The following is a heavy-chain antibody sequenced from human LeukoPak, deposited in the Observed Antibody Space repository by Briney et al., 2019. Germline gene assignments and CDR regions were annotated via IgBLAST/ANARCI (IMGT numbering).Heavy chain of an antibody. Sequence: GGSLRLSCAASGFISDDYGMSWVRQAPGKGLEWVSGINWNAGSTGYADSVKGRFTISRDNSKNSLYLEMNSLRVEDTALYYCARDRGDTYLDVWGKGTTVTVSS. CDR1: GFISDDYG. D-gene: IGHD3-10*01. V-gene: IGHV3-20*04. J-gene: IGHJ6*03. CDR2: INWNAGST. CDR3: ARDRGDTYLDV.